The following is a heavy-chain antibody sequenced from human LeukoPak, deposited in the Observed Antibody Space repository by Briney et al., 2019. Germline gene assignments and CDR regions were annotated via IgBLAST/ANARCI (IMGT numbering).Heavy chain of an antibody. Sequence: SETLSLTCTVSGGSISSSIYYWGWIRQPPGKGLEWIGSIYYSGSTYYNPSLKSRVTMSVDTSKNQFSLKLSSVTAADTAVYYCARAKSIGAALDYWGQGTLVTVSS. CDR2: IYYSGST. D-gene: IGHD6-13*01. CDR1: GGSISSSIYY. J-gene: IGHJ4*02. V-gene: IGHV4-39*07. CDR3: ARAKSIGAALDY.